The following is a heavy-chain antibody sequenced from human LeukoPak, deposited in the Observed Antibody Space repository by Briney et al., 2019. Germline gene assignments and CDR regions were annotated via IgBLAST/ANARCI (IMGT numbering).Heavy chain of an antibody. Sequence: PSETLSLTCAVSGHPITSAYYWVWIRQPPGKGLGWIGSLYHADSTYYNPSLESRVTMSVDTSRNQFSLKLSFVTAADTAVYYCARQFDSYFYYYLDVWGTGTTVTVSS. J-gene: IGHJ6*03. CDR3: ARQFDSYFYYYLDV. V-gene: IGHV4-38-2*01. CDR2: LYHADST. CDR1: GHPITSAYY. D-gene: IGHD3-10*01.